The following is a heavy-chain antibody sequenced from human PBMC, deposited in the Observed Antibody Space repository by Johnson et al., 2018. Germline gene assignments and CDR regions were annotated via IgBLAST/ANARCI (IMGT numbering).Heavy chain of an antibody. CDR2: IRQDGSDI. D-gene: IGHD6-6*01. CDR3: VGVSSGGMDV. Sequence: VQLQESGGGLVQPGGSLRLSCVGSGFTFSSHWMRWVRHAPGKGLEWVASIRQDGSDISHVDSVKGRFTISRDNAKNSLYLQMDSLRVEDTAVYGCVGVSSGGMDVWGQGTTVIVSS. V-gene: IGHV3-7*01. J-gene: IGHJ6*02. CDR1: GFTFSSHW.